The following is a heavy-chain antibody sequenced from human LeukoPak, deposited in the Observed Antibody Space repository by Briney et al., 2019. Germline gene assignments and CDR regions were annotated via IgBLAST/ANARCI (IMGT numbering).Heavy chain of an antibody. Sequence: GGSLRLSCAASGFSFSNYAMTWVRQVPGRGLEWVSRISGSGGTTDYAESVKGRFTISRDNSKNTLYLQMNRLRAEDTAVYYCAKEGLGGNSGEFDYWGQGTLVTVSS. CDR3: AKEGLGGNSGEFDY. V-gene: IGHV3-23*01. D-gene: IGHD4-23*01. J-gene: IGHJ4*02. CDR1: GFSFSNYA. CDR2: ISGSGGTT.